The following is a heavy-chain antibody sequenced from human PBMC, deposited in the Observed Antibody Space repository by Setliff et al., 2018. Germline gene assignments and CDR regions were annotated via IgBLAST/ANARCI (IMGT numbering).Heavy chain of an antibody. D-gene: IGHD3-3*01. Sequence: SETLSLTCIVSGDSISSNSHYWGWIRQPPGKGLEWIGTIYYSATTYCNPSLKSRVIISVDTSKIQFSLRLSSVTAADTAVYFCARHFYPPDFFAHWGQGLLVTVSS. CDR1: GDSISSNSHY. J-gene: IGHJ4*02. V-gene: IGHV4-39*07. CDR2: IYYSATT. CDR3: ARHFYPPDFFAH.